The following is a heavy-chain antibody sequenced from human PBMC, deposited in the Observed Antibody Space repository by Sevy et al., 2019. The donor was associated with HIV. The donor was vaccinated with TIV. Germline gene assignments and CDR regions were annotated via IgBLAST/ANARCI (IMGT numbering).Heavy chain of an antibody. CDR2: ISSRSTYI. CDR1: EFTFNDDF. Sequence: GGSLRLSCVGSEFTFNDDFMTWVRQAPGKGLEWVSSISSRSTYIYYADSVKRRFTISRDNAKNSMFLQMNSLRPEDTAVYYCARDRDDYASGKRHPYYYYHGMDVWGQGTTVTVSS. CDR3: ARDRDDYASGKRHPYYYYHGMDV. V-gene: IGHV3-21*01. J-gene: IGHJ6*02. D-gene: IGHD3-10*01.